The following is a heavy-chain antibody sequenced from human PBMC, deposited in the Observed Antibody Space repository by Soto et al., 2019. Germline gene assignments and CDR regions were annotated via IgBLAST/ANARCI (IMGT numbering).Heavy chain of an antibody. D-gene: IGHD2-2*02. CDR2: ISAYNGNT. V-gene: IGHV1-18*04. J-gene: IGHJ6*02. CDR3: ARYCSSTSCYSYYYGMDV. Sequence: QVQLVQSGAEVKKPGASVKVSCKASGYTFTSYGISWVRQAPGQGLEWMGWISAYNGNTNYAQKLQGRVTMTTDTATSTAYLELRSMRSDDTAVYYCARYCSSTSCYSYYYGMDVWGQGTTVTVSS. CDR1: GYTFTSYG.